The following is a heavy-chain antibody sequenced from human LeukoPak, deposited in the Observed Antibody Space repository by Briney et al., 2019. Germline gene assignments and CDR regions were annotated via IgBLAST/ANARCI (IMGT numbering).Heavy chain of an antibody. CDR1: GGSISSSSYY. CDR2: IYYSGST. Sequence: SETLSLTCTVSGGSISSSSYYWGWIRQPPGKGLEWIGSIYYSGSTYYNPSLKSRVTISVDTSKNQFSLKLSSATAADTAVYYCAREGIAARPVGRSFDYWGQGTLVTVSS. V-gene: IGHV4-39*02. J-gene: IGHJ4*02. CDR3: AREGIAARPVGRSFDY. D-gene: IGHD6-6*01.